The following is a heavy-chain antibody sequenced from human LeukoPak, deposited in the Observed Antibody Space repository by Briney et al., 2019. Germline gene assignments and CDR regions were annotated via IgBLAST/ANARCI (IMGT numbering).Heavy chain of an antibody. CDR1: GYTFTSYG. V-gene: IGHV1-18*01. Sequence: ASVKVSCKASGYTFTSYGISWVRQAPGQGLEWMGWISAYNGNTNYAQKLQGRVTMTRNTSISTAYMELSSLRSEDTAVYYCARVRYSSITIFGVVMAAGNYYMDVWGKGTTVTVSS. CDR2: ISAYNGNT. D-gene: IGHD3-3*01. J-gene: IGHJ6*03. CDR3: ARVRYSSITIFGVVMAAGNYYMDV.